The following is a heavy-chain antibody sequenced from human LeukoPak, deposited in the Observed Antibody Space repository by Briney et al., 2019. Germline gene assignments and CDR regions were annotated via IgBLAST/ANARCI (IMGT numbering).Heavy chain of an antibody. CDR3: ARDRRDYYYYGLDV. J-gene: IGHJ6*02. Sequence: GGSLRLSCTASGFTFSDYSMNWVRQAPGKGLEWVSYISRSSNTVYYTDSVRGRFTISKANAKNSLYLQMNSLRAEDTAVYYCARDRRDYYYYGLDVWGQGTTVTVSS. CDR2: ISRSSNTV. V-gene: IGHV3-48*04. CDR1: GFTFSDYS.